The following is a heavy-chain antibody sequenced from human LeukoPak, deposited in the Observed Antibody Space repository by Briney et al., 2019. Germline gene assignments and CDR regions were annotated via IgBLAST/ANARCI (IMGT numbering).Heavy chain of an antibody. D-gene: IGHD3-3*01. Sequence: SQTLSLTCTVSGGSISSGSYYWSWIRQPAGKGLEWIGRIYTSGSTNYNPSLKSRVTISVDTSKNQFSLKLSSVTAADTAVYYCARGRAVTIFGVDPLDYWGQGTLVTVSS. CDR1: GGSISSGSYY. J-gene: IGHJ4*02. V-gene: IGHV4-61*02. CDR3: ARGRAVTIFGVDPLDY. CDR2: IYTSGST.